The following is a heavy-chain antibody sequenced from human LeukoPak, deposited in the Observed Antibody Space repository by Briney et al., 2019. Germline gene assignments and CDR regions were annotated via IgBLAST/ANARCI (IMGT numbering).Heavy chain of an antibody. CDR3: ARHNADTVTTYAFDI. J-gene: IGHJ3*02. CDR1: GYSFTSYW. CDR2: IYPGDSDT. D-gene: IGHD4-17*01. Sequence: GESLKISCKGSGYSFTSYWIGWVRQMPGKGLEWMGIIYPGDSDTRYSPSFQGQVTISADKSISTAYLQWSSLKTSDTAMYYCARHNADTVTTYAFDIWGQGTMVTVSS. V-gene: IGHV5-51*01.